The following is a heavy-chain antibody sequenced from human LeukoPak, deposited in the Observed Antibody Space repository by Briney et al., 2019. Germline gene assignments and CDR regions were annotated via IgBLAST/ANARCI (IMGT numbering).Heavy chain of an antibody. J-gene: IGHJ4*02. CDR2: IHYRGST. V-gene: IGHV4-59*01. D-gene: IGHD5-18*01. Sequence: SETLSLTCTVSGGSISSYYWSWIRQSPGEGLEWIGYIHYRGSTNYNPSLKSRVTISVDTSKNQFSLKLSSLTAADTAVCYCARSVLGYSYGLHIDYWGQGTLVTVSS. CDR1: GGSISSYY. CDR3: ARSVLGYSYGLHIDY.